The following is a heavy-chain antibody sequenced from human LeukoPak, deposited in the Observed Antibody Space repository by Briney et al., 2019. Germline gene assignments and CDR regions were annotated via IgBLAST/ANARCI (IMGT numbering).Heavy chain of an antibody. CDR1: GLTLSGHG. Sequence: GSLRLSCAASGLTLSGHGMHWVRQAPGKGVEWLAIIWHDGNIKYYADSVKGRFIVSRDNYKNTVFLQMNSLRGEDTAVYYCARVGSGSYFLDAFDIWGQGTMVSVSS. D-gene: IGHD1-26*01. CDR3: ARVGSGSYFLDAFDI. V-gene: IGHV3-33*01. CDR2: IWHDGNIK. J-gene: IGHJ3*02.